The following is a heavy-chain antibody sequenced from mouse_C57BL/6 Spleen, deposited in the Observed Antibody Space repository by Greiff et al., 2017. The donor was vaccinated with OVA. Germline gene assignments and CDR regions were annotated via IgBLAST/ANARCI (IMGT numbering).Heavy chain of an antibody. CDR1: GYTFTSYW. CDR2: IHPNSGST. J-gene: IGHJ3*01. D-gene: IGHD2-4*01. Sequence: QVQLQQPGAELAKPGASVKLSCKASGYTFTSYWMHWVKQRPGQGLEWIGMIHPNSGSTNYNEKFKSKATLTVDKSSSTAYMQLSSLTSEDSAVYYCARSGDYGAYWGQGTLVTVSA. V-gene: IGHV1-64*01. CDR3: ARSGDYGAY.